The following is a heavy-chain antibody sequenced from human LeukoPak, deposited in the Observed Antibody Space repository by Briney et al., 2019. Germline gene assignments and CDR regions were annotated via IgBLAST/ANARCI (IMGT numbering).Heavy chain of an antibody. CDR1: GYTFTGYY. CDR2: ISAYNGNT. D-gene: IGHD3-22*01. J-gene: IGHJ4*02. V-gene: IGHV1-18*04. Sequence: GASVKVSCKASGYTFTGYYMHWVRQAPGQGLEWMGWISAYNGNTNQAQKLQGRVTMTTDTSTRTAYMELRSLRSDDTAVYYCARDYYDSSGYYYVFAYWGQGTLVTVSS. CDR3: ARDYYDSSGYYYVFAY.